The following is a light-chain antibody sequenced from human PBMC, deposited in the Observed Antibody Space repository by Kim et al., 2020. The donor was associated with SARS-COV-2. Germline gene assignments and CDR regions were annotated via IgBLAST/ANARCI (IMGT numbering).Light chain of an antibody. CDR2: YDT. Sequence: APGKTARISCGGDNFGRKSVHWYQQKPGQAPVLVIYYDTDRPSGIPERFSGSNSGDTATLTISRVEAGDEADYFCQVWDSSSDHWVFGGGTKLTVL. V-gene: IGLV3-21*04. CDR3: QVWDSSSDHWV. J-gene: IGLJ3*02. CDR1: NFGRKS.